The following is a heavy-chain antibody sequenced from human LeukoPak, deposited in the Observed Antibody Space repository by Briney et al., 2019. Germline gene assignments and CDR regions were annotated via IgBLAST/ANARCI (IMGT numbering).Heavy chain of an antibody. V-gene: IGHV4-34*01. J-gene: IGHJ4*02. D-gene: IGHD6-13*01. Sequence: SETLSLTCAVYGGSFSGYYWSWIRQPPGKGLEWIGEINHSGRTNYNPSLKSRVTISVDTSKNQFSLKLSSVTAADTAVYYCVGMQIAAAPRWGQGTLVTVSS. CDR2: INHSGRT. CDR3: VGMQIAAAPR. CDR1: GGSFSGYY.